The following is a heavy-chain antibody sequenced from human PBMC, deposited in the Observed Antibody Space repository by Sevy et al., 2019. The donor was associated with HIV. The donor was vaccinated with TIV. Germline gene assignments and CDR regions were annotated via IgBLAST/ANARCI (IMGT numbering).Heavy chain of an antibody. D-gene: IGHD3-10*01. J-gene: IGHJ6*02. V-gene: IGHV3-7*03. CDR3: ARIYGSGSYQWYYGMDV. Sequence: GGSLRLSCAASGFTFSSYWMSWVRQAPGKGLEGVANIKEDGSEKYYVDSVKGRLPISRDNAKNSLYLQMNSLRAEDTAVYYCARIYGSGSYQWYYGMDVWGQGTTVTVSS. CDR1: GFTFSSYW. CDR2: IKEDGSEK.